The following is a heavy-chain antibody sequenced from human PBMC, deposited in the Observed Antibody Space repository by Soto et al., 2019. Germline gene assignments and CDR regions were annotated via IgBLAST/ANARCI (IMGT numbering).Heavy chain of an antibody. V-gene: IGHV3-23*01. Sequence: PGGSLRLSCAASGFTFSSYAMSWVRQAPGKGLEWVSAISGSGGSTYYADSVKGRFTISRDNPKNTLYLQMNSLRAEDTAVYYCAKDRIQLRSPSAPYYFDYWGQGTLVTVSS. CDR3: AKDRIQLRSPSAPYYFDY. D-gene: IGHD5-18*01. CDR1: GFTFSSYA. CDR2: ISGSGGST. J-gene: IGHJ4*02.